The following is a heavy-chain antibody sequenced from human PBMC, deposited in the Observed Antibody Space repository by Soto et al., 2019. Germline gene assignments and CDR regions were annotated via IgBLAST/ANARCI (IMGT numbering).Heavy chain of an antibody. V-gene: IGHV4-30-2*01. D-gene: IGHD6-6*01. CDR1: GGSISSGGYS. J-gene: IGHJ6*02. CDR3: ARSGQLVYNRGDMDV. CDR2: IYHSGST. Sequence: QLQLQESGSGLVKPSQTLSLTCAVSGGSISSGGYSWSWIRQPPGKGLEWIGYIYHSGSTYYNPSLKSRVTISVDRSKNQFSLKLSSATAADTAVYYCARSGQLVYNRGDMDVWGQGTTVTVS.